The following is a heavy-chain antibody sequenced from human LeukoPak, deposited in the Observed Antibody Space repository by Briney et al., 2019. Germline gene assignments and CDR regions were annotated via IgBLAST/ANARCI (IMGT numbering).Heavy chain of an antibody. CDR1: GFTFSSSG. J-gene: IGHJ3*02. CDR3: ARGYSNYGYAFDI. V-gene: IGHV3-21*01. D-gene: IGHD4-11*01. CDR2: ISSSSSYI. Sequence: GGSLRLSCAASGFTFSSSGMAWVRQAPGKGLEWVSSISSSSSYIYYVETVKGRFTISRDNARNSLYLQMNSLRAEDTAVYYCARGYSNYGYAFDIWGQGTMVTVSS.